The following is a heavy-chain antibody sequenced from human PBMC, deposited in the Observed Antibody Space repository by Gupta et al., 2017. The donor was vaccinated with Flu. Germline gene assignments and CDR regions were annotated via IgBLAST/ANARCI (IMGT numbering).Heavy chain of an antibody. CDR1: GFTFSAFG. CDR3: VKDAGYGEYAY. CDR2: ISGGTT. D-gene: IGHD4-17*01. J-gene: IGHJ1*01. V-gene: IGHV3-23*01. Sequence: EMQLLESGGDLTQPGGSLRLACADSGFTFSAFGMRWVRQAPGKGLEWVSTISGGTTYYADSVKGRFTISRDTSRNTLFLQMNSLRAEDTAVYYCVKDAGYGEYAYWGQGTLLTVSS.